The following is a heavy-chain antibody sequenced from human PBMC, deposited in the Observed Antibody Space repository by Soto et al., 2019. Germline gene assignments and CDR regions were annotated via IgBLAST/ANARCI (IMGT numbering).Heavy chain of an antibody. D-gene: IGHD3-16*02. CDR2: ISAYNGNT. CDR3: ARDGKRPMIAFGGVIAYYFEC. CDR1: GYTFTSYG. Sequence: ASVKVSCKASGYTFTSYGISWVRQAPGQGLEWMGWISAYNGNTNYAQKLQGRVTMTTDTSTSTAYMELRSLRSDDTAVYYCARDGKRPMIAFGGVIAYYFECCGRRTMFAVAS. J-gene: IGHJ4*02. V-gene: IGHV1-18*01.